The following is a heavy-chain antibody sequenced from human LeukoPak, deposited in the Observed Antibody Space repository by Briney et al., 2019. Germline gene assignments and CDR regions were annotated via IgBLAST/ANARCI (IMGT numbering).Heavy chain of an antibody. V-gene: IGHV3-23*01. CDR3: AKQFVDV. J-gene: IGHJ5*02. D-gene: IGHD5-24*01. CDR2: ISESGDDT. CDR1: GFTFTNFA. Sequence: GGSLRLSCAASGFTFTNFAMNWVRQAPGKGLEWVSSISESGDDTAYADSVKGRLTISRDNSRNTLYLQMISLRAEDTAVYYCAKQFVDVWGQGTLVTVSS.